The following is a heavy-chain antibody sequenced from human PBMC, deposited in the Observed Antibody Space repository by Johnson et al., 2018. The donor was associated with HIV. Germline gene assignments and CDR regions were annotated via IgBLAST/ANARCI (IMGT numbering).Heavy chain of an antibody. CDR2: INWNGGST. CDR3: ARDVGLWFGELRSGDAFDI. J-gene: IGHJ3*02. CDR1: GFTFDDHG. V-gene: IGHV3-20*04. Sequence: VYVVACGGGAVQPGGSLRLSSAGSGFTFDDHGMSWVRQAPGKGLAWVSGINWNGGSTGYADSVKGRFTISSDNAKKSLYLQMKSLRDEDTALYYCARDVGLWFGELRSGDAFDIWGQGTMVTVSS. D-gene: IGHD3-10*01.